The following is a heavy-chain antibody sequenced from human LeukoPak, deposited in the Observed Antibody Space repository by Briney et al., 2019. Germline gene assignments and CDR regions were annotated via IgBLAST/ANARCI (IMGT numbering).Heavy chain of an antibody. J-gene: IGHJ1*01. D-gene: IGHD6-13*01. CDR3: ARAIKSSSWYPDFQH. CDR2: ISYSGST. V-gene: IGHV4-39*01. Sequence: PSETLSLTCTVSDGSISSSSYYWGWVRQPPGKGPEWIGSISYSGSTYYNPSLKSRVTISVDTSKNQFSLKLSSVIAADTAVYYCARAIKSSSWYPDFQHWGQGTLVTVSS. CDR1: DGSISSSSYY.